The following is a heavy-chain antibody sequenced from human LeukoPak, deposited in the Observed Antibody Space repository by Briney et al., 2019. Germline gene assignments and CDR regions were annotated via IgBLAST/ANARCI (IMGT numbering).Heavy chain of an antibody. CDR1: GYRFTNFW. V-gene: IGHV5-51*01. D-gene: IGHD3-10*01. CDR3: ARSGFARGMDV. J-gene: IGHJ6*04. CDR2: IYAGDSDT. Sequence: GESLKISCKAPGYRFTNFWIAWVRQMPGKGLEWMGIIYAGDSDTRYSPSLQGQVTMSVDKSSSTAYLQWTSLKASDTAMYYCARSGFARGMDVWGKGTTVTVAS.